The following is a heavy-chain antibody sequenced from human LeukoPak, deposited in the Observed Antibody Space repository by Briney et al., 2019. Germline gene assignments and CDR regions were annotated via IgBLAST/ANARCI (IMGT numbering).Heavy chain of an antibody. V-gene: IGHV4-39*07. CDR1: GGSISSSSYY. CDR3: ARRGRGCDRQFDP. J-gene: IGHJ5*02. Sequence: SETLSLTCTVSGGSISSSSYYWGWIRQPPGKGLEWIGSIYYSGSTYYNPSLKSRVTISVDTSKNQFSLKLSSVTAADTAVYYCARRGRGCDRQFDPWGQGTLVTVSS. CDR2: IYYSGST. D-gene: IGHD3-10*01.